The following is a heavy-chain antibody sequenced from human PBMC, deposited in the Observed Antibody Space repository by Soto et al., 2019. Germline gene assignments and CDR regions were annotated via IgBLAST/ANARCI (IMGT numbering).Heavy chain of an antibody. Sequence: PETLSLTCAVYGGSFSGYYWSWIRQPPGKGLEWIGEINHSGSTNYNPSLKSRVTISVDTSKNQFSLKLSSVTAADTAVYYCARGRVVVVPAAIMSYYYYGMDVWGQGTTLTVS. V-gene: IGHV4-34*01. CDR2: INHSGST. CDR3: ARGRVVVVPAAIMSYYYYGMDV. CDR1: GGSFSGYY. J-gene: IGHJ6*02. D-gene: IGHD2-2*02.